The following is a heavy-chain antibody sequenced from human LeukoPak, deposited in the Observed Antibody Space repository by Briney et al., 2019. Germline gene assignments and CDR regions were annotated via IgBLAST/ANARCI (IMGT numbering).Heavy chain of an antibody. CDR1: GYTFTSYG. V-gene: IGHV1-18*01. D-gene: IGHD5-24*01. J-gene: IGHJ4*02. CDR3: ARVRWLPDPYYFDY. CDR2: ISAYNGDT. Sequence: ASVKVSCKASGYTFTSYGISWVRQAPGQGLEWMGWISAYNGDTNYAQKLQGRVPMTTDTSTSTAYMELRSLRSNDTAVYYCARVRWLPDPYYFDYWGQGTLVTVSS.